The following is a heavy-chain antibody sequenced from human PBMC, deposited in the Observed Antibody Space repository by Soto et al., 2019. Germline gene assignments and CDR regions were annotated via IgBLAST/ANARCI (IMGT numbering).Heavy chain of an antibody. CDR1: GYSFTSYW. Sequence: GESLKISCKGSGYSFTSYWIGWVRQMPGKXLEWMGIIYPGDSDTRYSPSFQGQVTISADKSISTAYLQWSSLKASDTAMYYCARSYYYDSSGYYYYFDYWGQGTLVTVSS. D-gene: IGHD3-22*01. CDR2: IYPGDSDT. J-gene: IGHJ4*02. V-gene: IGHV5-51*01. CDR3: ARSYYYDSSGYYYYFDY.